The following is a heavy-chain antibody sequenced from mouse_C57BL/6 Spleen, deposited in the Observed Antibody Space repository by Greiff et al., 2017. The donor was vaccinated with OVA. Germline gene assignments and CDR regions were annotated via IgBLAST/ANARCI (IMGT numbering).Heavy chain of an antibody. J-gene: IGHJ4*01. CDR2: ISYDGSN. V-gene: IGHV3-6*01. D-gene: IGHD3-2*02. CDR3: ARGGAQAGYYAMDY. CDR1: GYSITSGYY. Sequence: EVKPQESGPGLVKPSQSLSLTCSVTGYSITSGYYWNWIRQFPGNKLEWMGYISYDGSNNYNPSLKNRISITRDTSKNQFFLKLNSVTTEDTATYYCARGGAQAGYYAMDYWGQGTSVTVSS.